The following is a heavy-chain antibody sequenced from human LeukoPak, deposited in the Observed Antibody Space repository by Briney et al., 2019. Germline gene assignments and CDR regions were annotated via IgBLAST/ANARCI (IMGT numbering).Heavy chain of an antibody. V-gene: IGHV3-53*01. CDR1: GLTVSTNH. CDR2: IYSGAGT. Sequence: PGGSLRLSCAASGLTVSTNHMSWVRQAPGEGLEWVSAIYSGAGTNYADSVKGRFTISRDNSKNMLYLQMNSLRVEDTAMYYCTKSGPPDPYWGQGTMVAVSS. CDR3: TKSGPPDPY. J-gene: IGHJ3*01.